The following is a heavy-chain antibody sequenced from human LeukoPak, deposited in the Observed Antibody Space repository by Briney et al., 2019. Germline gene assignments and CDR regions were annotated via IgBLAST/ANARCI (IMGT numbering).Heavy chain of an antibody. CDR2: ISYDGSNK. Sequence: GGSLRLSCAASGFTFSSYGMHWVRQAPGKGLEWVAVISYDGSNKYYADPVKGRFTISRDNSKNTLYLQMNSLRAEDTAVYYCAKGNAYYYDSSGYYPFDYWGQGTLVTVSS. D-gene: IGHD3-22*01. V-gene: IGHV3-30*18. J-gene: IGHJ4*02. CDR3: AKGNAYYYDSSGYYPFDY. CDR1: GFTFSSYG.